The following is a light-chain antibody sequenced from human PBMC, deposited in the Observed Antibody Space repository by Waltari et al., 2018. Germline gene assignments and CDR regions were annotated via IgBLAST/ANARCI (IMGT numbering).Light chain of an antibody. V-gene: IGKV3-20*01. Sequence: EIVLTQSPGTLSLSPGERATLSCRASQRVSNNYLAWYQQKPGQAPRLLIYAASSRATGIPDRFSGSGSGTDFTLTISRLEPEDFAVYYCQQYGSSRTFGQGTKVEIK. CDR1: QRVSNNY. CDR3: QQYGSSRT. CDR2: AAS. J-gene: IGKJ1*01.